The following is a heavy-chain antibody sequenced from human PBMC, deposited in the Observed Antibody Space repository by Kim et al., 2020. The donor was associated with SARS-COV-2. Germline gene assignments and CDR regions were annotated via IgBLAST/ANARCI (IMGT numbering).Heavy chain of an antibody. Sequence: SETLSLTCTVSGGSISTYYWSWIRQPPGKGLEWIGFIDYSGSTAYNPSLKSRVTISVDTSKNQFSLKLSSVTAADTAVYYCARGPHYGMAVWGQGTTVTVSS. CDR2: IDYSGST. V-gene: IGHV4-59*01. CDR1: GGSISTYY. CDR3: ARGPHYGMAV. J-gene: IGHJ6*02.